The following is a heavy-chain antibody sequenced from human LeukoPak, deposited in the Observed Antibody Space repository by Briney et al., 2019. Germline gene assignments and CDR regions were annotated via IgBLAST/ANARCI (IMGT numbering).Heavy chain of an antibody. V-gene: IGHV4-34*01. D-gene: IGHD6-13*01. CDR1: GGSFSGYY. CDR3: ARSSSSWYGKNFDY. Sequence: SETLSLTCAVYGGSFSGYYWSWTRQPPGKGLEWIGEINHSGSTNYNPSLKSRVTISVDTSKNQFSLKLSSVTAADTAVYYCARSSSSWYGKNFDYWGQGTLVTVSS. CDR2: INHSGST. J-gene: IGHJ4*02.